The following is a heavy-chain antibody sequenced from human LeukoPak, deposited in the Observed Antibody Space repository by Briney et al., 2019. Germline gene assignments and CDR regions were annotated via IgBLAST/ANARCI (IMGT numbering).Heavy chain of an antibody. CDR3: APDILTGYFLDAFDI. J-gene: IGHJ3*02. D-gene: IGHD3-9*01. CDR2: ISGSGGST. Sequence: GGSLRLSCAASGFTFSSYAMGWVRQAPGKGLEWVSAISGSGGSTYYADSVKGRFTISRDNSKNTLYLQMNSLRAEDTAVYYCAPDILTGYFLDAFDIWGQGTMVTVSS. V-gene: IGHV3-23*01. CDR1: GFTFSSYA.